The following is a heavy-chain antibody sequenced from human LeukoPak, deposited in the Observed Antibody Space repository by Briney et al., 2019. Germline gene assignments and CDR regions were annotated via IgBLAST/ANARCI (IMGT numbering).Heavy chain of an antibody. D-gene: IGHD3-3*01. CDR3: TGRYDFWSGYYGIDP. CDR1: GFTFSGSA. J-gene: IGHJ5*02. Sequence: GGSLRLSCAASGFTFSGSAMHWVRQASGKGLEWVGRIRSKANSYARAYAASVKGRFTISRDDSKNTAYLQMNSLKTEDTALYYCTGRYDFWSGYYGIDPWGQGTLVTVSS. V-gene: IGHV3-73*01. CDR2: IRSKANSYAR.